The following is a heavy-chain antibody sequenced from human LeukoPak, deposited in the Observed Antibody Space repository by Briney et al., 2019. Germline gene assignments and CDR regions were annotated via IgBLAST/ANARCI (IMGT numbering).Heavy chain of an antibody. CDR1: GGSISSYY. CDR2: IYYSGTT. CDR3: AGGVYPAAAQYGY. Sequence: SETLSLTCTVSGGSISSYYWSWIRQPPGKGLEWIGYIYYSGTTNYNPSLKSRVTISVDTSKNQFSLKLSSVTAADTAVYYCAGGVYPAAAQYGYWGQGTLVTVSS. D-gene: IGHD6-13*01. V-gene: IGHV4-59*01. J-gene: IGHJ4*02.